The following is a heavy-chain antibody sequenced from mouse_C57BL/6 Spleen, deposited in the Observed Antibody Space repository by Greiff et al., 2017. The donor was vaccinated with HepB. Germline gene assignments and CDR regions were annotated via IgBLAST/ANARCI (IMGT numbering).Heavy chain of an antibody. Sequence: VQLQQPGAELVKPGASVKMSCKASGYTFTSYWMHWVKQRPGQGLEWIGEIDPSDSYTNYNQKFKGKSTLTVDKSSSTAYMQLSSLTSEDSAVYYCARLRGLPHYFDYWGQGTTLTVSS. V-gene: IGHV1-69*01. J-gene: IGHJ2*01. CDR1: GYTFTSYW. CDR2: IDPSDSYT. D-gene: IGHD3-1*01. CDR3: ARLRGLPHYFDY.